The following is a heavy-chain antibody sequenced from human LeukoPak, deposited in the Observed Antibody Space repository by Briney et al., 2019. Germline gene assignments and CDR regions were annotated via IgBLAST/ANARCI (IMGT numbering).Heavy chain of an antibody. CDR1: GSTSGNYS. J-gene: IGHJ4*02. CDR2: IKRDGSEK. D-gene: IGHD3-10*01. V-gene: IGHV3-7*01. CDR3: ARDREIAY. Sequence: AESLTPSCPASGSTSGNYSLTWVRQAPGQVLECVDNIKRDGSEKHYVNSVKGRFTISRDNAKTSLYLQTNSLRAEDTDVYYCARDREIAYWGQGTLVTVSS.